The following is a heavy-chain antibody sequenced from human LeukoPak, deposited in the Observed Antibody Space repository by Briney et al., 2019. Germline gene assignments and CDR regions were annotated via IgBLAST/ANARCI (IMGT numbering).Heavy chain of an antibody. CDR2: INSDGSVT. Sequence: GGSLRLSCAASGFTFSSYWMHWVRQAPGKGLVWVSRINSDGSVTNYADSVKGRFTISRDNAKNTVYLQMNSLSAEDTAMYYCTFSSYGDHIGVDAFDMWGQGTMVTVSS. CDR1: GFTFSSYW. J-gene: IGHJ3*02. CDR3: TFSSYGDHIGVDAFDM. V-gene: IGHV3-74*01. D-gene: IGHD4-17*01.